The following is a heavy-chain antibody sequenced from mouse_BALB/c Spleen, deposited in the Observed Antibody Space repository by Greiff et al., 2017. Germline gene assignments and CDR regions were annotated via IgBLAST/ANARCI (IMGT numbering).Heavy chain of an antibody. J-gene: IGHJ4*01. CDR1: GFSLTSYG. CDR3: ARNDPITTVVATRAMDY. CDR2: IWSGGST. D-gene: IGHD1-1*01. V-gene: IGHV2-2*02. Sequence: VMLVESGPGLVQPSQSLSITCTVSGFSLTSYGVHWVRQSPGKGLEWLGVIWSGGSTDYNAAFISRLSISKDNSKSQVFFKMNSLQANDTAIYYCARNDPITTVVATRAMDYWGQGTSVTVSS.